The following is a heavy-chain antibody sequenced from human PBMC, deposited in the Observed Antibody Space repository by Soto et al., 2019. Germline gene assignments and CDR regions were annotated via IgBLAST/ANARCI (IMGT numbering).Heavy chain of an antibody. D-gene: IGHD3-3*01. CDR3: AKDLPLWSGYSFSENH. V-gene: IGHV3-23*01. J-gene: IGHJ5*02. CDR2: VSGSGASV. Sequence: EVQLLESGGGFVKPGGSLRLSCEGSGFIFSSHAMSWVRQAPGKGLEWVSSVSGSGASVQLADFLKGRFSSSRDNSKNTVYLELNNQRVDDTAVYYCAKDLPLWSGYSFSENHWGQGTLVTVSS. CDR1: GFIFSSHA.